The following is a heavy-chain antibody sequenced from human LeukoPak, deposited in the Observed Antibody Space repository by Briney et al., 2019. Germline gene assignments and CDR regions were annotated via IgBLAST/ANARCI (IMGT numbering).Heavy chain of an antibody. Sequence: PSETLSLTCTVSGDSINNGNYYWSWIRQHPGRGLEWIGYIYYSGYTYYNPSLKSRVTISVDTSKNQFSLILSSVTAADTAIYYCARAPLPHGKSCFDHWGQGTLVTVSS. CDR2: IYYSGYT. J-gene: IGHJ4*02. V-gene: IGHV4-31*03. CDR3: ARAPLPHGKSCFDH. CDR1: GDSINNGNYY.